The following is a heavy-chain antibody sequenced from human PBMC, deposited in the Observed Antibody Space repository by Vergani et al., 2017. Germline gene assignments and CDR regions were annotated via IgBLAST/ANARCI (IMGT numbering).Heavy chain of an antibody. D-gene: IGHD2-15*01. Sequence: QVQLQESGPGLVTPSETLSLTCTVSGGSISSYYWSWIRQPPGKGLEWFGYIYYSGSTNYNPSLKSRVTMSVDTAKIQFALKLSSVTAADTAVYYCARGRKLLRYGMDVWGQGTTVTVSS. CDR2: IYYSGST. CDR3: ARGRKLLRYGMDV. J-gene: IGHJ6*02. CDR1: GGSISSYY. V-gene: IGHV4-59*01.